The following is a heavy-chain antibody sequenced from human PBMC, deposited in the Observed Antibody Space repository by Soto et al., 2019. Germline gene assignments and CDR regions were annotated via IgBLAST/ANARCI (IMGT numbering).Heavy chain of an antibody. CDR2: IYSSGNT. J-gene: IGHJ5*02. V-gene: IGHV4-30-2*01. CDR1: GGSISSGFYS. Sequence: SETLSLTCAVSGGSISSGFYSWSWIRQPPGHGLEWIGYIYSSGNTYYNPSLMSRVTISVDRSQNHFSLKLTSVTAADTAVYYCARGSDGVWNWFDPWGQGTQVTVSS. D-gene: IGHD2-21*02. CDR3: ARGSDGVWNWFDP.